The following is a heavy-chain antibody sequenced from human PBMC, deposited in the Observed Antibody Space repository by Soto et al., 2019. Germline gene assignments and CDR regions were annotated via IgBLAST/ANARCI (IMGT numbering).Heavy chain of an antibody. D-gene: IGHD3-22*01. Sequence: GGSLRLSCAASGFTFSSYWMSWVRQATGKGLEWVANIKQDGSEKYYVDSVKGRFTISRDNAKNSLYLQMNSLRAEDTAVYYCARVYYDSSGYSYVGWNYYYGMDVWGQGTTVTVSS. CDR2: IKQDGSEK. CDR1: GFTFSSYW. J-gene: IGHJ6*02. V-gene: IGHV3-7*01. CDR3: ARVYYDSSGYSYVGWNYYYGMDV.